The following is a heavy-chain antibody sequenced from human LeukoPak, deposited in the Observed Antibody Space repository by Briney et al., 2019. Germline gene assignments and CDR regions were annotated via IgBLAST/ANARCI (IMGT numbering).Heavy chain of an antibody. J-gene: IGHJ5*02. V-gene: IGHV4-34*01. CDR3: ATQHRDVSGNWLDP. CDR2: INHIGSN. D-gene: IGHD2-21*01. CDR1: GGSFSGYY. Sequence: PSETLSLTCAVYGGSFSGYYWSWIPQPPGKGLEWIGEINHIGSNNYSPSIKSRVTISVDTSKNQFSVKLSSVTAADTAVYYCATQHRDVSGNWLDPWGQGTLVTVSS.